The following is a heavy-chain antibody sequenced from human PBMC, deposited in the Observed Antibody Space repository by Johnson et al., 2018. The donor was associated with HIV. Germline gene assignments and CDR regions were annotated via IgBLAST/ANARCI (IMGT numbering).Heavy chain of an antibody. Sequence: QVQLVESGGGVVQPGGSLRLSCAASGFTFSSYAMHWVRQAPGKGLEWVAVISYDGSNKYYADSVKGRFTISRDNSKNTLYLQMNSLKTEDTAVYYCTRRYSISSRGYDIWGQGTLVTVSS. CDR1: GFTFSSYA. CDR2: ISYDGSNK. V-gene: IGHV3-30*04. CDR3: TRRYSISSRGYDI. J-gene: IGHJ3*02. D-gene: IGHD6-6*01.